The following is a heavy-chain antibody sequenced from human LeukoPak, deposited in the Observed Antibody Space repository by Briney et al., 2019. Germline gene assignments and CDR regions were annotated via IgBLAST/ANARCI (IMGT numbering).Heavy chain of an antibody. CDR2: IYSGGST. Sequence: GGSLRLSCAASGFSVSSNYMSWVRQAPGKGLEWASVIYSGGSTYYADSVKGRFTISRDNSKNTLFLQMDSLRAEDTAVYYCARDMSPWESRNPDAFDIWGQGTMVTVSS. J-gene: IGHJ3*02. D-gene: IGHD1-14*01. CDR3: ARDMSPWESRNPDAFDI. V-gene: IGHV3-53*01. CDR1: GFSVSSNY.